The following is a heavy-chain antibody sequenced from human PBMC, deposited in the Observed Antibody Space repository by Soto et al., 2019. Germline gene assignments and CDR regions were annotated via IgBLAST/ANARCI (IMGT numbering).Heavy chain of an antibody. CDR3: ARDKVIFTGYYWSLNYYYYYYGMDV. D-gene: IGHD3-9*01. CDR2: INSDGSST. J-gene: IGHJ6*02. V-gene: IGHV3-74*01. Sequence: PGGSLRLSCAASGFTFSSYWMHWVRQAPGKGLVWVSRINSDGSSTSYADSVKGRFTISRDNAKNTLYLQMNSLRAEDTGVYYCARDKVIFTGYYWSLNYYYYYYGMDVWGQGTTVTVSS. CDR1: GFTFSSYW.